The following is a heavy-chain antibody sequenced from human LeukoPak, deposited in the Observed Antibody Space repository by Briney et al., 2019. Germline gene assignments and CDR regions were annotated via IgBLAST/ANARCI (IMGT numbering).Heavy chain of an antibody. D-gene: IGHD3-22*01. V-gene: IGHV4-39*01. Sequence: SETLSLTCTASGGSISSSSYYWGWIRQPPGKGLEWIGSIYYSGSTYYNPSLKSRVTISVDTSKNQFSLKLSSVTAADTAVYYCARPKRSGYYLAVWGKGTTVTVSS. J-gene: IGHJ6*03. CDR1: GGSISSSSYY. CDR3: ARPKRSGYYLAV. CDR2: IYYSGST.